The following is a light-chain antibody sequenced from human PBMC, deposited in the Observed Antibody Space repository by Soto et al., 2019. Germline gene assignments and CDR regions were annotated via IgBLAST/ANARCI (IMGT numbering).Light chain of an antibody. CDR3: QQYVNWPPT. CDR2: GAS. J-gene: IGKJ1*01. Sequence: EIVMTQSPATLSLSPGERATLSCRASQSVGSNLAWYQQKPGQAPRLLIFGASTRATGIPVTFSGSGSGTEFTLTISSLQSEDFAVYHCQQYVNWPPTFGQGTKVDIK. CDR1: QSVGSN. V-gene: IGKV3-15*01.